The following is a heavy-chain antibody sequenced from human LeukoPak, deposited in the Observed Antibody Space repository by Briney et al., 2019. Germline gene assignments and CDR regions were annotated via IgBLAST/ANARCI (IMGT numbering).Heavy chain of an antibody. V-gene: IGHV4-31*03. J-gene: IGHJ4*02. D-gene: IGHD2-2*01. Sequence: PSQTLSLTCTVSGGSISSGGYYWSWIRQHPGKGLEWIGYIYYSVSTYYNPSLKSRVTISVDTSKNQFSLKLSSVTAADTAVYYCARALGRYCSSTSCYGYYFDYWGQGTLVTVSS. CDR3: ARALGRYCSSTSCYGYYFDY. CDR2: IYYSVST. CDR1: GGSISSGGYY.